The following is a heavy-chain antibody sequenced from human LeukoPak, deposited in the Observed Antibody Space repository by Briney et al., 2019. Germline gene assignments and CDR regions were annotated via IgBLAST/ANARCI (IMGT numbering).Heavy chain of an antibody. CDR1: GFDFSNYY. Sequence: PGGSLRLSCEASGFDFSNYYMSWFRQAQGKGLNWLANIKYDGSDNYYVDSVKGRFTISRDNAKNSLYLQMSSLRAEDTAVYCTRDEGATVATYRFDFWGQGTLVSVSS. CDR3: TRDEGATVATYRFDF. V-gene: IGHV3-7*01. J-gene: IGHJ4*02. D-gene: IGHD4-23*01. CDR2: IKYDGSDN.